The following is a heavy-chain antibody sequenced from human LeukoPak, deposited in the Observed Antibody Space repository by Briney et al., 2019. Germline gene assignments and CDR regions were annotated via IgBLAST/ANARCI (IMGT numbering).Heavy chain of an antibody. CDR2: MSYGGTA. J-gene: IGHJ6*03. D-gene: IGHD3-10*01. CDR1: GGSMSSGNYY. Sequence: PETLSLTCIVSGGSMSSGNYYWGWIRQPPGKELEWIGSMSYGGTAFYKSSLRSRVTLSVETSRKQFSLNLRSVTAADTAVYYCARAAGYYYYYYMDVWGKGTTVTVSS. V-gene: IGHV4-39*07. CDR3: ARAAGYYYYYYMDV.